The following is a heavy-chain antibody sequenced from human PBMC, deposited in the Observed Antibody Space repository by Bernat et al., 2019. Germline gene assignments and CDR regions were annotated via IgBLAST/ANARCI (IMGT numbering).Heavy chain of an antibody. V-gene: IGHV3-23*01. D-gene: IGHD1-26*01. J-gene: IGHJ4*02. Sequence: EVQLLESGGGLVQPGGSLRLSCAASGFTFSNYAMSWVRQAPGKGLEWVSAIGGSDGNTYYADSVKGRFTISRDNSKNILYLQRNGLRAEDTAVYSCSRPGGSYVFRGFDSWGQGTLVTVSS. CDR3: SRPGGSYVFRGFDS. CDR2: IGGSDGNT. CDR1: GFTFSNYA.